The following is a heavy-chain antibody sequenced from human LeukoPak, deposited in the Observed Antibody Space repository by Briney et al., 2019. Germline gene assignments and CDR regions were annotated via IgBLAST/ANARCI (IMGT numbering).Heavy chain of an antibody. CDR1: GFDFIDYG. CDR3: ARKWGDVFDY. Sequence: GGSLRLSCEASGFDFIDYGMHWVRQAPGRGLEWVAVISDDGTLKFYGDSARGRFTISRDNSVNMVYLQLTSLRPDDTGVYYCARKWGDVFDYWGQGTLVTVSS. V-gene: IGHV3-30*03. D-gene: IGHD3-16*01. J-gene: IGHJ4*02. CDR2: ISDDGTLK.